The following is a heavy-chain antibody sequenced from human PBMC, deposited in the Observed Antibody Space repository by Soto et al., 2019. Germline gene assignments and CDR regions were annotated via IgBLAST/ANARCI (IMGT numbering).Heavy chain of an antibody. V-gene: IGHV2-5*02. CDR3: AHRQYSSSWYREGYFQH. J-gene: IGHJ1*01. D-gene: IGHD6-13*01. Sequence: QITLKESGPTLVKPTQTLTLTCTFSEFSLSTSGVGVGWIRRPPGKALEWLALIYWDDDKRYSPSLKSRLTITKDTSKNQVVLTMTNMDPVDTATYYCAHRQYSSSWYREGYFQHWGQGTLVTVSS. CDR2: IYWDDDK. CDR1: EFSLSTSGVG.